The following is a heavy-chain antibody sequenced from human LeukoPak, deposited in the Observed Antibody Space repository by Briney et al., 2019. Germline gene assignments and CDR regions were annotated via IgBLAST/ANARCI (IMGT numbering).Heavy chain of an antibody. J-gene: IGHJ4*02. Sequence: GGSLRLSCAASGFPFGGYGMSWVRQAPGKGLEWVSTVSGGAENTHYADSVKGRHTISRDNSKNTLYLQMNSLRAEDTAVYYCAKGGRGTYYSDSWGRGTLVTVSS. CDR3: AKGGRGTYYSDS. D-gene: IGHD3-16*01. CDR1: GFPFGGYG. V-gene: IGHV3-23*01. CDR2: VSGGAENT.